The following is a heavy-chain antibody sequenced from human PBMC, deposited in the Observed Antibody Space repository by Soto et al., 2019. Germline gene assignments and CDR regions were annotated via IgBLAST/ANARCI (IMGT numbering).Heavy chain of an antibody. D-gene: IGHD2-2*01. V-gene: IGHV1-69*02. J-gene: IGHJ6*02. Sequence: SVKVSCKASGGTFSSYTISWVRQAPGQGLEWMGRIIPILGIANYAQKFQGRVTITEDKSTSTAYMELSSLRSEDTAVYYWATVYDANIVAVPAAMRFLLRTYGTDVWGQGTTVTGSS. CDR3: ATVYDANIVAVPAAMRFLLRTYGTDV. CDR2: IIPILGIA. CDR1: GGTFSSYT.